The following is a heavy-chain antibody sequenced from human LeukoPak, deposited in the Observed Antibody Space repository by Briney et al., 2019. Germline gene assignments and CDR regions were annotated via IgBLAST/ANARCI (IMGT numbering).Heavy chain of an antibody. Sequence: SGGSLRLSCAASGFTFSNYGMHWVRQAPGKGLEWVAVISYDGSDKNFADSVKGRFTISRDNSKNTLFLQMNSLRAEDTAVYYCARGDSPRDYFDYWGQGTPVTVSS. CDR2: ISYDGSDK. V-gene: IGHV3-30*03. J-gene: IGHJ4*02. D-gene: IGHD2-15*01. CDR1: GFTFSNYG. CDR3: ARGDSPRDYFDY.